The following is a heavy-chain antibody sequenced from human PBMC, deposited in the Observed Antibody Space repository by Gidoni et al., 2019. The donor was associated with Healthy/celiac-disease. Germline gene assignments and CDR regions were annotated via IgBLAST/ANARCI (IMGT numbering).Heavy chain of an antibody. CDR1: GYTFTSYG. CDR3: ARELEMATMDTLSFDY. CDR2: ISAYNGNT. J-gene: IGHJ4*02. D-gene: IGHD5-12*01. Sequence: QVQLVQSGAEVKKPGASAKVSCKASGYTFTSYGISWVRQAPGKGLEWMGWISAYNGNTNYAQKLQGRVTMTTDTATSTAYRELRSLRSDDTAVYYCARELEMATMDTLSFDYWGQGTLVTVSS. V-gene: IGHV1-18*01.